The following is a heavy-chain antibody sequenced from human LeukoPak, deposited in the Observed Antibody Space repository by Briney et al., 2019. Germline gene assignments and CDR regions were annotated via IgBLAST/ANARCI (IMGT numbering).Heavy chain of an antibody. J-gene: IGHJ4*02. CDR1: GFTFSTYA. D-gene: IGHD5-18*01. Sequence: PGGSLRLSCAASGFTFSTYAMSWVRQAPGKGLEWVSAIRVSGDSTYYADSVKGRSTISRDNSKNTLYLQMNSLRAEDTAIYYCARVQYSYGYDGSFFWGQGTLVTVSS. CDR2: IRVSGDST. V-gene: IGHV3-23*01. CDR3: ARVQYSYGYDGSFF.